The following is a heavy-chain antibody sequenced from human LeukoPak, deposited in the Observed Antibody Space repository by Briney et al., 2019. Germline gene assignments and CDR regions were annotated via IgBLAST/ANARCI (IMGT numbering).Heavy chain of an antibody. D-gene: IGHD2-2*01. CDR2: ISYDGSNK. V-gene: IGHV3-30*18. CDR3: AKPPWAGVYQLPLDY. CDR1: GVTFSSYG. Sequence: PGRSLRLSCAATGVTFSSYGMHLVRQAPGKGLEWVAVISYDGSNKYYADSVKGRFTISRDNSKNTLYLQMNSLRAEDTAVYYCAKPPWAGVYQLPLDYWGQGTLVTVSS. J-gene: IGHJ4*02.